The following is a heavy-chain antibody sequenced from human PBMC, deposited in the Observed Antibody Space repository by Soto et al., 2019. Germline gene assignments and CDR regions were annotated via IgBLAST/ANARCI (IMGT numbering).Heavy chain of an antibody. CDR2: ISAYNGNT. Sequence: ASVKVSCKASGYTFTSYGISWVRQAPGQGLEWMGWISAYNGNTNYAQKLQGRVTMTTDTSTSTAYLQWSSLKASDTAMYYCARTQYSSSTGRYYYYGMDVWGQGTTVTVSS. D-gene: IGHD6-6*01. CDR3: ARTQYSSSTGRYYYYGMDV. J-gene: IGHJ6*02. CDR1: GYTFTSYG. V-gene: IGHV1-18*01.